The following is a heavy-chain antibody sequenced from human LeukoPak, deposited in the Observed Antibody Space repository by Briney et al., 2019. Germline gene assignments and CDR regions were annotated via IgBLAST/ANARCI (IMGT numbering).Heavy chain of an antibody. CDR2: ISGSGGST. CDR1: GFTFSSYA. J-gene: IGHJ4*02. CDR3: AYSSSWYIGSWYYFDY. Sequence: GGSLRLSCAASGFTFSSYAMSWVRQAPGKGLEWVSAISGSGGSTYYADSVKGRFTISRDNSKNTLYLQMNSLRAEDTAVYYCAYSSSWYIGSWYYFDYWGQETLVTVSS. D-gene: IGHD6-13*01. V-gene: IGHV3-23*01.